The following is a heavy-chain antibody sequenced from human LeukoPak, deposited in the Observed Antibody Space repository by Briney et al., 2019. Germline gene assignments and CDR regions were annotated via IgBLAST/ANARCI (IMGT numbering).Heavy chain of an antibody. V-gene: IGHV1-2*06. Sequence: ASVKVSCKASGYTFTGYYMHWVRQAPGQGLDWIGRINPNSGGTNYAQKFQGRVTMSRDTSISTAYMELSRLRSDDTAVYYCARITRDFWSGYYTMHFDYWGQGTLVTVSS. D-gene: IGHD3-3*01. CDR3: ARITRDFWSGYYTMHFDY. J-gene: IGHJ4*02. CDR1: GYTFTGYY. CDR2: INPNSGGT.